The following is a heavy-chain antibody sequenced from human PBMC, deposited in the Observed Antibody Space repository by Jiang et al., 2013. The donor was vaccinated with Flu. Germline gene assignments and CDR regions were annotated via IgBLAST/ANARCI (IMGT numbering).Heavy chain of an antibody. CDR1: GFSLSTGGVG. V-gene: IGHV2-5*01. Sequence: KPTQTLTLTCTFSGFSLSTGGVGVGWIRQPPGKALEWLALIYWNDDKRYGPSLKSRLTITKDTSRNQVVLTMTNMDPVDTATYFCAHRHIGARYYDYWGQGTLVTVSA. D-gene: IGHD6-6*01. J-gene: IGHJ4*02. CDR2: IYWNDDK. CDR3: AHRHIGARYYDY.